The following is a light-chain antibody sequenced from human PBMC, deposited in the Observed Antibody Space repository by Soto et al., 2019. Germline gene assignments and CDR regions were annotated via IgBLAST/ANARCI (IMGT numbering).Light chain of an antibody. V-gene: IGKV3-20*01. CDR3: QQYGSSLTWT. Sequence: EVVLTQSPSTVSLSPGERVTLSCRASQSVISNYLAWYQQRPGQAPRLLIYAASSRATGIPDRFSGSGSGTDFTLSISSLEPEDFAVYYCQQYGSSLTWTFGQGTKVEMK. J-gene: IGKJ1*01. CDR1: QSVISNY. CDR2: AAS.